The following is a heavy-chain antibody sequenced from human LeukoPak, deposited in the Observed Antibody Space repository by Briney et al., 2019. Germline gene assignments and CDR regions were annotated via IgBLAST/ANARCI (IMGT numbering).Heavy chain of an antibody. J-gene: IGHJ4*02. CDR1: GGSLTTHY. CDR3: AREGRWGMKYYFDS. D-gene: IGHD4-23*01. CDR2: VYHTWST. V-gene: IGHV4-59*11. Sequence: PSETLSLTCNVSGGSLTTHYWSWVRQSPDKGLEWIGQVYHTWSTHYNPSLRSRFTISVDTSKNKLFLTLTSVTAADTAVYYCAREGRWGMKYYFDSWGPGTRVIVSS.